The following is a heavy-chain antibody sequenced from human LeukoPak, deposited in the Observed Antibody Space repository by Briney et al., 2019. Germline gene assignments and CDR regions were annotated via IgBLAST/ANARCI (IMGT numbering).Heavy chain of an antibody. CDR2: ISPYNGNT. D-gene: IGHD4-17*01. J-gene: IGHJ4*02. CDR1: GYTFTGYG. Sequence: ASVKVSCKASGYTFTGYGISWVRQAPGQGLEWMGWISPYNGNTDYAQKLQGRVTMTTDTSTTTVYMELRSLRSDDTAVYYCARELNYGFGPFDYWGQGTLVTVSS. CDR3: ARELNYGFGPFDY. V-gene: IGHV1-18*01.